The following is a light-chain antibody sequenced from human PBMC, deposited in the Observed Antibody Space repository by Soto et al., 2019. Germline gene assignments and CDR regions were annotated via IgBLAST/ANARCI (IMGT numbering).Light chain of an antibody. CDR3: QQFSSYPLT. CDR2: DAS. CDR1: QSISRS. V-gene: IGKV3D-20*01. Sequence: RVLTHSPSSLSFSALERGTLSVGASQSISRSLAWYQQKPGQAPRLLISDASTRATGIPARFSGSGSGTDFTPTISRLEPEDFAVYYCQQFSSYPLTFGGGTKVDI. J-gene: IGKJ4*01.